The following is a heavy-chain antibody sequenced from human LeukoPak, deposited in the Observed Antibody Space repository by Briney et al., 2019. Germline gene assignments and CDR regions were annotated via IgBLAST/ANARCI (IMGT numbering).Heavy chain of an antibody. CDR2: IYHSGST. CDR1: GGSISSGGYY. J-gene: IGHJ4*02. D-gene: IGHD3-10*01. V-gene: IGHV4-39*07. Sequence: SETLSLTCTVSGGSISSGGYYWGWIRQPPGKGLEWIGSIYHSGSTYYNPSLKSRVTISVDTSKNQFSLKLSSVTAADTAVYYCARDLLTMVRGVTGAIFDYWGQGTLVTVSS. CDR3: ARDLLTMVRGVTGAIFDY.